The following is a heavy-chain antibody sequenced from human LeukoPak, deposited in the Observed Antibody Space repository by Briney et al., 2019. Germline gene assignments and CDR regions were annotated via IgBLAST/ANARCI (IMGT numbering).Heavy chain of an antibody. CDR3: ARGSRVYDRSGFHTWHDY. D-gene: IGHD3-22*01. CDR2: IYSTGDT. V-gene: IGHV4-59*11. CDR1: GASINNHY. Sequence: SETLSLTCTVSGASINNHYWSWVRQPPLKGLEWIGYIYSTGDTSYNPSLESRVSISMDTSKNHFSLEITSVTAADTAVYYCARGSRVYDRSGFHTWHDYWGHGTLVTVSS. J-gene: IGHJ4*03.